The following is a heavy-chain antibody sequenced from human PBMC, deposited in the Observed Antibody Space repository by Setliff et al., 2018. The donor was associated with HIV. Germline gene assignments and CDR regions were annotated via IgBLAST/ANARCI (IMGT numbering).Heavy chain of an antibody. V-gene: IGHV4-39*01. J-gene: IGHJ6*02. D-gene: IGHD2-8*01. CDR3: VSCTNGVWQNYYYYYGMDV. CDR1: GGSISSSSYY. Sequence: SETLSLTCTVSGGSISSSSYYWGWIRQPPGKGLEWIGSIYYSGSTYYNPSLKSRVTISVDTSKNQFSLKLSSVTAADTAVYYCVSCTNGVWQNYYYYYGMDVWGQGTTVTVSS. CDR2: IYYSGST.